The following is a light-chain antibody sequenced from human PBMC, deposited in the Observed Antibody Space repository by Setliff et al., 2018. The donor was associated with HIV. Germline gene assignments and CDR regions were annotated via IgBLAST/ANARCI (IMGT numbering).Light chain of an antibody. CDR2: GNR. CDR1: SSNIGAGYD. V-gene: IGLV1-40*01. Sequence: QSVLTQPPSVSGAPGQRVTISCTGSSSNIGAGYDVQWYQQLPGTSPKLLIYGNRNRPSGVPDRFSGSKSGTSASLAITGLQAEDEADYYCQSYDSSLTGSNVFGTGTKVTVL. J-gene: IGLJ1*01. CDR3: QSYDSSLTGSNV.